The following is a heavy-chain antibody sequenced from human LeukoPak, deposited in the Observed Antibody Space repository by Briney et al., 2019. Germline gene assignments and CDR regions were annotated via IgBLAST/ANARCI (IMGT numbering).Heavy chain of an antibody. Sequence: PGGSLRLSCVASGFTFSNFAMVWVRQASGKGLEWVSAITAGSSTKKYADSVKDRFTISRDNSKDTLYLQMTSLRDEDTAVYYCGRDPNGDYIGAFDFQRWGRGTLVTVSS. D-gene: IGHD4-17*01. J-gene: IGHJ1*01. CDR3: GRDPNGDYIGAFDFQR. V-gene: IGHV3-23*01. CDR2: ITAGSSTK. CDR1: GFTFSNFA.